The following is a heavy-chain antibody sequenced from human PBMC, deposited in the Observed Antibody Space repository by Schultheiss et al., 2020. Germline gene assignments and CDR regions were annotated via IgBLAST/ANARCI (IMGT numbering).Heavy chain of an antibody. CDR1: GGSFSGYY. CDR2: IYYSGST. D-gene: IGHD4-17*01. Sequence: SETLSLTCAVYGGSFSGYYWSWIRQPPGKGLDWIGYIYYSGSTNYNPSLKSRVTISVDTSKNQFSLKLSSVTAADTAVYYCARVSVTTRDYYYYYGMDVWGQGTTVTVSS. V-gene: IGHV4-59*01. J-gene: IGHJ6*02. CDR3: ARVSVTTRDYYYYYGMDV.